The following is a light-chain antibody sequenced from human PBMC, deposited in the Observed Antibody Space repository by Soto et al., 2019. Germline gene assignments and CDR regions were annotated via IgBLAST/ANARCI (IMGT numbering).Light chain of an antibody. V-gene: IGLV1-40*01. J-gene: IGLJ2*01. CDR1: SSNIGAGYD. CDR2: GNS. Sequence: QSVLTQPPSVSGAPGQRVTISCTGSSSNIGAGYDVHWYQQHPGKAPKLLIYGNSNRPSGVPDRFSGSKSGTSASLAITGLQAEDEADYYCQSYDSSLSGAVVFGGGTKVTVL. CDR3: QSYDSSLSGAVV.